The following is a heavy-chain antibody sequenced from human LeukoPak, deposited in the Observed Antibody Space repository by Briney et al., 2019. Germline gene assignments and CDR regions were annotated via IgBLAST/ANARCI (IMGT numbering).Heavy chain of an antibody. V-gene: IGHV3-23*01. Sequence: GGSLRLSCAASGFTFSSYGMSWVRQAPGKGLEWVSAISGNGGSTYYADSVKGRFTISRDNSKNTLYLQMNSLRADDTAVYYCAKTRPLDSSSWSHGDYWGQGTLVTVSS. J-gene: IGHJ4*02. CDR2: ISGNGGST. CDR3: AKTRPLDSSSWSHGDY. CDR1: GFTFSSYG. D-gene: IGHD6-13*01.